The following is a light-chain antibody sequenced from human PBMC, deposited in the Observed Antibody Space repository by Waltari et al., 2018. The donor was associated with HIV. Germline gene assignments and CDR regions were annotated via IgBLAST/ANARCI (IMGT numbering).Light chain of an antibody. CDR2: DDS. CDR3: QVWDSSSDHWV. J-gene: IGLJ3*02. V-gene: IGLV3-21*04. Sequence: SYVLTQPPSVSVAPGKTARITCGGNKIGSKSVHWYQQKPGQAPVQVIYDDSDRPSGIPERFSGSNSGNTATLTISRVEAGDEADYYCQVWDSSSDHWVVGGGTKLTVL. CDR1: KIGSKS.